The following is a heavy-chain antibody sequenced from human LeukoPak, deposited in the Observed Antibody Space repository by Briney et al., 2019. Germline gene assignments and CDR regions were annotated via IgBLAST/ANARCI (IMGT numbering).Heavy chain of an antibody. V-gene: IGHV3-23*01. D-gene: IGHD6-13*01. Sequence: PGGSLRLSCAASGFTFSSYAMSWVRQAPGKGLEWVSAISGSGGSTYYADSVKGRFTISRDNSKNTLYLRMNSLRAEDTAVYYCAKDTGYSSSWYDYWGQGTLVTVSS. CDR1: GFTFSSYA. CDR2: ISGSGGST. J-gene: IGHJ4*02. CDR3: AKDTGYSSSWYDY.